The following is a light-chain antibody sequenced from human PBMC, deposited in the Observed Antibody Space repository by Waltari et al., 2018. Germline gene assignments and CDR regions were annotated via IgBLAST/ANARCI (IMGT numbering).Light chain of an antibody. CDR2: ETS. CDR1: QTIDY. CDR3: QPNYDTPRT. V-gene: IGKV1-39*01. Sequence: ITCRASQTIDYLSWYQHKPGEAPKLLSYETSTLQSGVPTRFSGSKFGTTFILTISSLQPEDFATYFCQPNYDTPRTFGQGTKVDIK. J-gene: IGKJ2*02.